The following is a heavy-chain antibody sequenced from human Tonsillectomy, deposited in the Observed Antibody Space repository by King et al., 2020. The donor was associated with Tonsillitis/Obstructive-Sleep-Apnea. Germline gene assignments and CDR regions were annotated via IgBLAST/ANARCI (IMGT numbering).Heavy chain of an antibody. J-gene: IGHJ5*02. V-gene: IGHV3-30*04. Sequence: GQLVQSGGGVVQPGRSLRLSCAASGFTFSSYTMQWVRQAPGKGLERVAVISYDGSNKYYADSVKGRFTISRDNSKNTLYLQMNSLRAEDTAVYYCAGRSTGTWFDPWGQGTLVTVSS. CDR1: GFTFSSYT. CDR3: AGRSTGTWFDP. D-gene: IGHD1-1*01. CDR2: ISYDGSNK.